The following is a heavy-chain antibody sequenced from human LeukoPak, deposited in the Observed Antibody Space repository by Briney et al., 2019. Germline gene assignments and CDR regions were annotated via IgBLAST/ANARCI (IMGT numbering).Heavy chain of an antibody. Sequence: GASVKVSCTASGYTFTGYYMHWVRQAPGQGLEWVGWINPNSSGTNYAQKFQGRVTITRDTSISTSYLELSRLRSDDTAVYYCARDIRRRGSSALQDYCGQGTLVTVSS. CDR2: INPNSSGT. J-gene: IGHJ4*02. V-gene: IGHV1-2*02. D-gene: IGHD2-2*01. CDR1: GYTFTGYY. CDR3: ARDIRRRGSSALQDY.